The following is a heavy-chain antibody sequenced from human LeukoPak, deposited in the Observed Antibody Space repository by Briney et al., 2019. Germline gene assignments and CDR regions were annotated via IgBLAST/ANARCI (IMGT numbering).Heavy chain of an antibody. Sequence: SETLSLTCAVYGGSFSGYYWSWIRQPPGKGLEWIGEINHSGSTNYNPSLKSRVTISVDTSKNQFSLKLSSVTAADTAVYYCARGGGYSYGLGYYYYYMDVWGKGTTVTVSS. D-gene: IGHD5-18*01. V-gene: IGHV4-34*01. CDR2: INHSGST. CDR3: ARGGGYSYGLGYYYYYMDV. J-gene: IGHJ6*03. CDR1: GGSFSGYY.